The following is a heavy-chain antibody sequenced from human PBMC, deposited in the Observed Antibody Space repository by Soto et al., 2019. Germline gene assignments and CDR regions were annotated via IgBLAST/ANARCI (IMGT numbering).Heavy chain of an antibody. J-gene: IGHJ5*02. CDR3: ARGTSIAARPGWFDP. D-gene: IGHD6-6*01. CDR2: IKQDGSEK. V-gene: IGHV3-7*03. Sequence: GGSLRLSCAASGFTFSSYWMSWVRQAPGKGLEWVANIKQDGSEKYYVDSVKGRFTISRDNAKNSLYLQMNSLRAEDTAVYYCARGTSIAARPGWFDPWGQGTLVTVSS. CDR1: GFTFSSYW.